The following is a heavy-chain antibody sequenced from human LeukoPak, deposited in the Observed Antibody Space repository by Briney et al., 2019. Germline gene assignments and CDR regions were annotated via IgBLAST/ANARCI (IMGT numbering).Heavy chain of an antibody. V-gene: IGHV4-4*07. CDR2: IYITGST. CDR1: GGSTINYY. CDR3: ARLKYYDSTGYSPGYYMDV. D-gene: IGHD3-22*01. Sequence: SETLSLTCTVSGGSTINYYRSWIRQPAGTGLEWVGRIYITGSTNYSPSLQSRLSMSVDTSKNQFSLRLSSVTAADTAVYYCARLKYYDSTGYSPGYYMDVWGKGITVTVSS. J-gene: IGHJ6*03.